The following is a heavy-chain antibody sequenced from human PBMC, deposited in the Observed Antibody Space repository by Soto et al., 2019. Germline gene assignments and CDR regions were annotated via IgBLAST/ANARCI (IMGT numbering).Heavy chain of an antibody. J-gene: IGHJ6*02. D-gene: IGHD3-10*01. CDR2: PNHSGST. CDR3: AFFAAAGSGSYYKRRYYYGMDV. Sequence: SEALSLTCAVYGGYFSGYNWSWIRHPPGKGLESIGDPNHSGSTNYNPSLKSRVTISVDTSKNQFSLKLSSVTAADTDVYYCAFFAAAGSGSYYKRRYYYGMDVWGQGTTVT. V-gene: IGHV4-34*01. CDR1: GGYFSGYN.